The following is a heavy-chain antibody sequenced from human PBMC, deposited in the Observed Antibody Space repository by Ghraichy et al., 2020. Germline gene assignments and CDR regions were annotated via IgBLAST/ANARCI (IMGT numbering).Heavy chain of an antibody. Sequence: GGSLRLSCAASGFTFSSYAMSWVRQAPGKGLEWVSAISGSGGSTYYADSVKGRFTISRDNSKNTLYLQMNSLRAEDTAVYYCANTGYSYGGVYYYYYGMDVWGQGTTVTVSS. V-gene: IGHV3-23*01. D-gene: IGHD5-18*01. CDR1: GFTFSSYA. J-gene: IGHJ6*02. CDR2: ISGSGGST. CDR3: ANTGYSYGGVYYYYYGMDV.